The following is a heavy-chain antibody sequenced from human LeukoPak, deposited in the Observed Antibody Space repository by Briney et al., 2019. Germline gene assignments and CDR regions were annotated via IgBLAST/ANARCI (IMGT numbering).Heavy chain of an antibody. Sequence: ASVKVSCKASGYTFTSYDINWVRQATGQGLEWMGWMNPNSGSTGYAQKFQDRVTITRNTSISTAYMELSGLRSEDTAVYYCARGRSTGYPYYFEYWGQGTLVTVSS. V-gene: IGHV1-8*03. J-gene: IGHJ4*02. CDR1: GYTFTSYD. CDR2: MNPNSGST. CDR3: ARGRSTGYPYYFEY. D-gene: IGHD5-12*01.